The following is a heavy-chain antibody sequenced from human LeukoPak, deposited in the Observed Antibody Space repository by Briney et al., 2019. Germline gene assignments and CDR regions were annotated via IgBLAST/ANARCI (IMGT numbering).Heavy chain of an antibody. CDR3: ARDRYCSGGSCPLGY. J-gene: IGHJ4*02. D-gene: IGHD2-15*01. Sequence: GGSLRLSCAASGFTVSSNYMSWVRQAPGRGLEWVSVIYSGGSTYYADSVKGGFTISRDNSKNTLYLQMNSLRAEDTAVYYCARDRYCSGGSCPLGYWGQGTLVTVSS. CDR1: GFTVSSNY. CDR2: IYSGGST. V-gene: IGHV3-53*01.